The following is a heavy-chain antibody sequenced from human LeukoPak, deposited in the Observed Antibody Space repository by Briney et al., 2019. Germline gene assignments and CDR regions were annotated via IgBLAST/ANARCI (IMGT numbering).Heavy chain of an antibody. Sequence: GESLKISCKGSGYSFTSYWIGWVRQMPGEGLEWMGIIYPGDSDTRYSPSFQGQVTITADKSISTAYLQWSSLKASDTATYYCARLGLIVGATTAPYYWGQGTLVTVSS. D-gene: IGHD1-26*01. CDR2: IYPGDSDT. J-gene: IGHJ4*02. V-gene: IGHV5-51*01. CDR1: GYSFTSYW. CDR3: ARLGLIVGATTAPYY.